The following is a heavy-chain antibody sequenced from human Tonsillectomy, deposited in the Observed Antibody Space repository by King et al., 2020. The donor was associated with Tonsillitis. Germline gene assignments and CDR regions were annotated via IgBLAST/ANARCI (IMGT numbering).Heavy chain of an antibody. CDR3: TTDPLLANCGGDCLDTFEI. D-gene: IGHD2-21*02. V-gene: IGHV3-15*01. J-gene: IGHJ3*02. Sequence: VQLVESGGGLVKPGGSLRLSCAASGLTFSNAWMRWVRQAPGKGLEWVGRIKSKTDGGTTDYAAPVKGRFTISRDDSKNTLYLQVNSLKTEDTAVYYCTTDPLLANCGGDCLDTFEIWGQGTMVTVSS. CDR2: IKSKTDGGTT. CDR1: GLTFSNAW.